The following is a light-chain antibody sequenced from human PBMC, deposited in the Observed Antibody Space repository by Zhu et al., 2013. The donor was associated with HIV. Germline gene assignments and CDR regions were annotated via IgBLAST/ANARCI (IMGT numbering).Light chain of an antibody. Sequence: QSVLTQPPSVSAAPGQKVTISCSGSSSNIGNNYVSWYQQLPGTAPKLLIYDNNKRPSEIPDRFSGSKSGTSATLGITGLQTGDEANYYCGTWDSSLSAGGVFGGGTKPDRP. V-gene: IGLV1-51*01. CDR2: DNN. CDR3: GTWDSSLSAGGV. J-gene: IGLJ2*01. CDR1: SSNIGNNY.